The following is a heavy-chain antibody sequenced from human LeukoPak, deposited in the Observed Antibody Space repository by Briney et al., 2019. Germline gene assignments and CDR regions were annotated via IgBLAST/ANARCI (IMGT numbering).Heavy chain of an antibody. D-gene: IGHD1-14*01. CDR1: GFTFDDYA. CDR3: AKAPGGGIMRSYFDS. CDR2: ISWNSDSI. V-gene: IGHV3-9*01. J-gene: IGHJ4*02. Sequence: PGGSLRLSRAASGFTFDDYAMHWVRQAPGKGLEWVSGISWNSDSIVYADSVRGRFIISRDSAKNSLYLQMNSLRAEDTALYFCAKAPGGGIMRSYFDSWGQGTLVTVSS.